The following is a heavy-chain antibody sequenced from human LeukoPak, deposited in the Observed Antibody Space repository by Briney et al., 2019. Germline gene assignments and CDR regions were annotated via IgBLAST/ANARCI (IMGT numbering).Heavy chain of an antibody. V-gene: IGHV3-23*01. J-gene: IGHJ4*02. CDR1: GITLSNYG. CDR3: AKRGVVIRVILVGFHKEAYYFDS. Sequence: GGSLRLSCAVSGITLSNYGMSWVRQAPGKGLEWVAGIGASGGGTNYAVSVKGRFTISRDNPKNTLYLQMSSLRAEDTTVYFCAKRGVVIRVILVGFHKEAYYFDSWGQGALVTVSS. CDR2: IGASGGGT. D-gene: IGHD3-10*01.